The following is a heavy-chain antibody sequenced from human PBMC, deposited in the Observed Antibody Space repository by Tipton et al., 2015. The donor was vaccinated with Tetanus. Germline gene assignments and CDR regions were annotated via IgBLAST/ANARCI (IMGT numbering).Heavy chain of an antibody. CDR3: ARDQGGGRVARLNWFGP. CDR1: GASITSGGYF. J-gene: IGHJ5*02. V-gene: IGHV4-31*03. CDR2: IYYSGST. D-gene: IGHD3-16*01. Sequence: TLSLTCSVSGASITSGGYFWNWLRHRPGKGLEWIGYIYYSGSTFYNPSLESRVAISVDTSNNQFSLRLRSVTAADTGVYYCARDQGGGRVARLNWFGPWGQGTLVTVSS.